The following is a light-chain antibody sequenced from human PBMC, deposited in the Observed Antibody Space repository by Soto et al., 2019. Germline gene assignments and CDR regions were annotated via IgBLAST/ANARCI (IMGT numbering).Light chain of an antibody. Sequence: SYELTQPPSVSVSPGQTASITCSGDKLGDKYTCWYQQKPGQSPVLVIYQHSQRPSGIPERFSGSNSGNTATQTISGTQAMDEADYYCQAWDSSTDVVFGGGTKLTVL. CDR2: QHS. CDR1: KLGDKY. J-gene: IGLJ2*01. V-gene: IGLV3-1*01. CDR3: QAWDSSTDVV.